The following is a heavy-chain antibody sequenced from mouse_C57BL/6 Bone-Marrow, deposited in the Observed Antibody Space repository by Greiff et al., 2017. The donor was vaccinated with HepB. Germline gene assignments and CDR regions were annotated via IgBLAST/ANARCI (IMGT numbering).Heavy chain of an antibody. CDR2: IDPANGNT. CDR1: GFNIKNTY. J-gene: IGHJ2*01. V-gene: IGHV14-3*01. Sequence: VQLQQSVAELVRPGASVKLSCTASGFNIKNTYMHWVKQRPEQGLEWIGRIDPANGNTKSAPKLQGKATITADTSSNTAYLQLSILTSEDTASYYCARWDPITTVPIDYWGHGPTLTVSS. D-gene: IGHD1-1*01. CDR3: ARWDPITTVPIDY.